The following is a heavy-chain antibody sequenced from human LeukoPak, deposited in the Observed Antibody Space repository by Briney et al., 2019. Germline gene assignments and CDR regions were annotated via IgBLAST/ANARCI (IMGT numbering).Heavy chain of an antibody. CDR1: GFTLSSYA. CDR3: AKPRGYCSTSNCYDDY. D-gene: IGHD2-2*01. CDR2: ISGGGDRT. V-gene: IGHV3-23*01. J-gene: IGHJ4*02. Sequence: AGGSLRLSCAASGFTLSSYAVSWVRQAPGKGLEWVSVISGGGDRTYYADSVKGRFTISRDNSKNTLYLQMNGLRAEDTAVYYCAKPRGYCSTSNCYDDYWGQGTLVTVSS.